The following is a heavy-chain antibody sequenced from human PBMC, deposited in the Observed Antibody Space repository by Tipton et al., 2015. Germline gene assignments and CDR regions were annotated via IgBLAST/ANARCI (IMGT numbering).Heavy chain of an antibody. CDR3: ARDSTGYYYYGVDV. D-gene: IGHD1-14*01. Sequence: SLRLSCAASGFTFSDYYMSWIRQAPGKRLECVSYISSSGSTIYYADSVKGRFTISRDNAKNSLYLQMNSLRAEDTAVYYCARDSTGYYYYGVDVWGQGTTVTVSS. CDR1: GFTFSDYY. CDR2: ISSSGSTI. V-gene: IGHV3-11*01. J-gene: IGHJ6*02.